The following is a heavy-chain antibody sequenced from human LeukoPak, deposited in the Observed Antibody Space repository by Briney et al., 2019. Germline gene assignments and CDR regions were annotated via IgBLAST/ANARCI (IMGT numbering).Heavy chain of an antibody. Sequence: GGSLRLSCAASGFTVSSNYMSWVRQAPGKGLEWVSVIYSGGSTYYADSVKGRFTISRDNSKNTLYLQMNSLRAEDTAVYYCARSPPPYYYYYGMDVWGQGNTVTVSS. J-gene: IGHJ6*02. V-gene: IGHV3-53*01. CDR1: GFTVSSNY. CDR2: IYSGGST. CDR3: ARSPPPYYYYYGMDV.